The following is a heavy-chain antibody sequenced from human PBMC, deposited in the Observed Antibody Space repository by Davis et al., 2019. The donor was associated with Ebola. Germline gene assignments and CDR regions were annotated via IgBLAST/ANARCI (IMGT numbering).Heavy chain of an antibody. CDR1: GYTFTGYY. J-gene: IGHJ4*02. CDR3: AREKFGTFDY. CDR2: IIPIFGTA. V-gene: IGHV1-69*13. D-gene: IGHD6-13*01. Sequence: SVKVSCKASGYTFTGYYMHWVRQAPGQGLEWMGRIIPIFGTANYAQKFQGRVTITADESTSTAYMELSSLRSEDTAVYYCAREKFGTFDYWGQGTLVTVSS.